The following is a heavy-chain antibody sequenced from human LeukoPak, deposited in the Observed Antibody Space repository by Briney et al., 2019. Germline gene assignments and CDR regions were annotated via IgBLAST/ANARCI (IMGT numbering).Heavy chain of an antibody. D-gene: IGHD6-13*01. Sequence: GGSLRLSCAASGFTVSSNYMSWVRQAPGKGLEWVSSISSSSSYIYYADSVKGRFTISRDNAKNSLYLQMNSLRAEDTAVYYCARDIAATDDYWGQGTLVTVSS. V-gene: IGHV3-21*01. CDR1: GFTVSSNY. CDR2: ISSSSSYI. J-gene: IGHJ4*02. CDR3: ARDIAATDDY.